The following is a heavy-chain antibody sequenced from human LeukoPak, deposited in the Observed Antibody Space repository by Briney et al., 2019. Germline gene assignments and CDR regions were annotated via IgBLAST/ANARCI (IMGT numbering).Heavy chain of an antibody. CDR2: IQYDGGL. Sequence: PGGSLRLSCAASGFTFRNYGIHWVRQAPGKGLEWVAFIQYDGGLFYADSVRGRFTISRDNSKNTIYLQMNSPRAEDTAVYYCAKDPHSSPSYYYYMDVWGKGTTVTISS. CDR1: GFTFRNYG. J-gene: IGHJ6*03. CDR3: AKDPHSSPSYYYYMDV. D-gene: IGHD6-13*01. V-gene: IGHV3-30*02.